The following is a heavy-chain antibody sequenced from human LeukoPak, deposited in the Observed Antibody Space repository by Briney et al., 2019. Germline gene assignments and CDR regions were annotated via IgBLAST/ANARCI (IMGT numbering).Heavy chain of an antibody. D-gene: IGHD4-17*01. V-gene: IGHV3-30*02. J-gene: IGHJ4*02. CDR2: IRYDGTNK. Sequence: GGSLRLSCAASGFTFSTYGMHWVRQAPGKGLEWVAFIRYDGTNKYYADSVKGRFTISRDNSKNTLYLQMNSLRAEDTAVYYCARDAGTTTVPTNPDYWGQGTLVTVSS. CDR1: GFTFSTYG. CDR3: ARDAGTTTVPTNPDY.